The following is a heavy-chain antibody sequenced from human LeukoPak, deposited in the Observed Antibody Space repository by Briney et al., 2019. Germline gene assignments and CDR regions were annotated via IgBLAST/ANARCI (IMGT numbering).Heavy chain of an antibody. CDR2: INAYNGNT. CDR1: GYTFTSYG. J-gene: IGHJ2*01. CDR3: ATARFEKQQWLARGYWYFDL. V-gene: IGHV1-18*01. D-gene: IGHD6-19*01. Sequence: ASVKVSCKASGYTFTSYGISWVRQAPGQGLEWMGWINAYNGNTEYAQKVQGRVTMTTDTSTSTAYMELRSLRSDDTAVYYCATARFEKQQWLARGYWYFDLWGRGTLVTVSS.